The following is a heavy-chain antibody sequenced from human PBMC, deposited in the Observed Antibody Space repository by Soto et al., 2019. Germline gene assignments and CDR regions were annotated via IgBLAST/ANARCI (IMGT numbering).Heavy chain of an antibody. CDR1: GGSFSGYY. V-gene: IGHV4-34*01. J-gene: IGHJ1*01. CDR2: INHSGST. CDR3: ARGRDVVVVAATNFQH. Sequence: QVQLQQWGAGLLKPSETLSLTCAVYGGSFSGYYWSWIRQPPGKGLEWIGEINHSGSTNYNPSLKSRVTISVDTSKNQFSLKLSSVTAADTAVYYCARGRDVVVVAATNFQHWGQGTLVTVSS. D-gene: IGHD2-15*01.